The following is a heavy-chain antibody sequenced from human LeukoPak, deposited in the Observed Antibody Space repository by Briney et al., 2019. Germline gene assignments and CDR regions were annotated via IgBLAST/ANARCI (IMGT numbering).Heavy chain of an antibody. Sequence: PGGSLRLSCAASGFTFSTYAMTWVRQAPGKGPEWVSAISGNGSPTYYAASVKGRFTISRDNAKNSLYLQMNSLRAEDTAVYYCARDHSGYCSGGSCYNYYYYGMDVWGQGTTVTVSS. J-gene: IGHJ6*02. CDR2: ISGNGSPT. V-gene: IGHV3-23*01. CDR3: ARDHSGYCSGGSCYNYYYYGMDV. CDR1: GFTFSTYA. D-gene: IGHD2-15*01.